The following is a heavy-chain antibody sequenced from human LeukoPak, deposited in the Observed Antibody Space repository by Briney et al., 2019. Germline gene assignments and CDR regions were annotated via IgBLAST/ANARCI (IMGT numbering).Heavy chain of an antibody. CDR1: GFTFSDHY. J-gene: IGHJ6*04. CDR3: ARSGIAVAGPPYYYYYGMDV. V-gene: IGHV3-72*01. CDR2: TRNKANSYTT. Sequence: PGGSLRLSCAASGFTFSDHYMDWVRQAPGKGLEWVGRTRNKANSYTTEYAASVKSRFTISRDDSKNSLYLQMNSLKTEDTAVYYCARSGIAVAGPPYYYYYGMDVWGKGTTVTVSS. D-gene: IGHD6-19*01.